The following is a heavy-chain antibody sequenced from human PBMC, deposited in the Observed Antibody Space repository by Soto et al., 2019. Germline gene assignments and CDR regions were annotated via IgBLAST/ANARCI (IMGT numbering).Heavy chain of an antibody. CDR3: ARSYCSGGSCSKPKYYFDY. CDR1: GYTFTSYG. V-gene: IGHV1-18*01. J-gene: IGHJ4*02. CDR2: ISAYNGNT. Sequence: ASVKVSCKASGYTFTSYGISWVRQAPGQGLEWMGWISAYNGNTNYAQKLQGRVTMTTDTSTSTAYMELRSLRSDDTAVYYCARSYCSGGSCSKPKYYFDYWRQGTLVTVSS. D-gene: IGHD2-15*01.